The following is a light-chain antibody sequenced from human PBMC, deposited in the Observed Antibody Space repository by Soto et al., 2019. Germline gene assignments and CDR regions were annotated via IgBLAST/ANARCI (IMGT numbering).Light chain of an antibody. V-gene: IGLV2-8*01. CDR3: NSYAGSNNLGV. J-gene: IGLJ2*01. CDR1: SSDVGGYNY. Sequence: QSALTQPPSASGSPGQSVTISCTGTSSDVGGYNYVSWYQQHPGKAPKLMIYEVTKRPSGVPDRFSGFKSGNTASLTVSGLQAEDEADYYCNSYAGSNNLGVFGGGTKLTVL. CDR2: EVT.